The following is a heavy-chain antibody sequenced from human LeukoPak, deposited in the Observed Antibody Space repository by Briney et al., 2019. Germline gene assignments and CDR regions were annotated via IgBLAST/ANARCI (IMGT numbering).Heavy chain of an antibody. Sequence: GGSLRLTCTASGFHVTSTHMGWVRQAPGKGREWVGIIYDDGGTVHADSVKGRFTISRANSKNSMYLQMDSLRPEDSAVYYCVRDRAGRRSSWVEFDLWGQGTLVTVSS. CDR1: GFHVTSTH. CDR2: IYDDGGT. CDR3: VRDRAGRRSSWVEFDL. D-gene: IGHD2-15*01. J-gene: IGHJ5*02. V-gene: IGHV3-53*05.